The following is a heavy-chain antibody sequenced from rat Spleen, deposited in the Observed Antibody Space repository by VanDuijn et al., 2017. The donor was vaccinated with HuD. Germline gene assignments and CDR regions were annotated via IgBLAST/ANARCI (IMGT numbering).Heavy chain of an antibody. CDR3: TIHPRY. D-gene: IGHD3-1*01. J-gene: IGHJ2*01. CDR2: IWGDGST. CDR1: GLSLTSNS. V-gene: IGHV2-1*01. Sequence: QVQLKESGPGLVQPSQTLSLTCTVSGLSLTSNSVSWIRQPPGKGLEWMGGIWGDGSTDYNSALKSRLSISRDTSKSQVYLKMNSLQTEDTATYYCTIHPRYWGQGVMVTVSS.